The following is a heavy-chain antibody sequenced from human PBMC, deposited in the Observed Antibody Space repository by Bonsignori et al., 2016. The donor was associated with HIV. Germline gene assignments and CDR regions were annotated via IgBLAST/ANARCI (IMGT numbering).Heavy chain of an antibody. Sequence: WVRQAPGQGLEWMGGIIPIFGTANYAQKFQGRVTITADESTSTAYMELSSLRSEDTAVYYCARDMNDFWSGYGDWGQGTLVTVSS. CDR3: ARDMNDFWSGYGD. D-gene: IGHD3-3*01. V-gene: IGHV1-69*01. CDR2: IIPIFGTA. J-gene: IGHJ4*02.